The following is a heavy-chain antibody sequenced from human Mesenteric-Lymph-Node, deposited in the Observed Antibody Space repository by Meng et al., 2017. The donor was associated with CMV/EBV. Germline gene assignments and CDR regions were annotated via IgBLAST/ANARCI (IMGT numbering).Heavy chain of an antibody. CDR2: INHSGST. CDR3: ARGSSYDILTGYFDY. Sequence: QGQLHRLGAGLLKPSETLSVAGAGYGWSFSGYYWNWIRQSPEKGLEWIGEINHSGSTTYNPSFTSRIIISVDTSTNQISLNMSSVTAADTAVYYCARGSSYDILTGYFDYWGQGALVTVSS. V-gene: IGHV4-34*01. D-gene: IGHD3-9*01. CDR1: GWSFSGYY. J-gene: IGHJ4*02.